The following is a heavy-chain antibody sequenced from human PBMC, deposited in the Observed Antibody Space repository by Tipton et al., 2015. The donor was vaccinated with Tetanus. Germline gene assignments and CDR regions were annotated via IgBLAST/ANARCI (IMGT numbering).Heavy chain of an antibody. D-gene: IGHD3-22*01. J-gene: IGHJ6*02. CDR2: INPNNGAT. V-gene: IGHV1-2*02. CDR3: ARDRGDYIYYGMDV. CDR1: EYIFTGYY. Sequence: QVQLVQSGAEVKKPGTSMKVSCKASEYIFTGYYLHWVRQAPGQGLEWMGWINPNNGATKYAQKFQGRVTMTRDTSISTAYMELRSLRSDDTAVYYCARDRGDYIYYGMDVWGPGTTVTVS.